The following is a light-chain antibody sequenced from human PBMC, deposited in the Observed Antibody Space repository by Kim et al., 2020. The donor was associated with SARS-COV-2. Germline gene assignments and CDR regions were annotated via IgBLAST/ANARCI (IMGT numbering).Light chain of an antibody. CDR2: AAS. J-gene: IGKJ1*01. Sequence: GDRVNITCRASQGISSYLAWYQQKPGKAPKLLIYAASTLQNGVPSRFSGNGSGTDFTLTISCLQSEDFATYYCQQYYSYPPWTFGQGTKVDIK. CDR3: QQYYSYPPWT. CDR1: QGISSY. V-gene: IGKV1-8*01.